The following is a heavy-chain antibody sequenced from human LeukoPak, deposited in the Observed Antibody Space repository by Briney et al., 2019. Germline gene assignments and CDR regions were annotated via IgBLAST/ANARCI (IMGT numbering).Heavy chain of an antibody. J-gene: IGHJ6*02. V-gene: IGHV3-21*01. Sequence: PGGSLRLSCAASGFTFSSYSMNWVRQAPGKGLEWVSSISSSSSYIYYADSVKGRFTISRDNAKNSLYLQMNSLRAEDTAVYYCARVRGVVVPAAIYGMDVWGQGTTVTVSS. CDR3: ARVRGVVVPAAIYGMDV. CDR2: ISSSSSYI. CDR1: GFTFSSYS. D-gene: IGHD2-2*01.